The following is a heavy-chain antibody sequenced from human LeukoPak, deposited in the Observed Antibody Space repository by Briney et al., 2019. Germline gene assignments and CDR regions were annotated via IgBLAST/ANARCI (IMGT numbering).Heavy chain of an antibody. CDR2: ISWNSGTI. J-gene: IGHJ3*02. CDR1: GFTFDDYA. Sequence: PGGSLRLSCAASGFTFDDYAMHWVRQAPGKGLEWVSGISWNSGTIAYADSVKGRFTISGDNAKNSLYLQMNSLRAEDTALYYCAKSVGVTPTGSAFDIWGQGTMVTVSS. D-gene: IGHD2-21*02. CDR3: AKSVGVTPTGSAFDI. V-gene: IGHV3-9*01.